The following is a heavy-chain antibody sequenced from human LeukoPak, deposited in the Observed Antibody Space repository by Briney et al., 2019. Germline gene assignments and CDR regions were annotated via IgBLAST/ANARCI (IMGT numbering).Heavy chain of an antibody. CDR3: ARDLGYCSGGSCYSYYFDS. CDR2: MNQDGGEK. D-gene: IGHD2-15*01. V-gene: IGHV3-7*04. J-gene: IGHJ4*02. CDR1: GFTFSSYW. Sequence: GGSLRLSCAASGFTFSSYWMSWVRQAPGQGLEWVANMNQDGGEKYYVDSVKGRFTFSRDNAKNSLDLQMNGLRAEDTAVYYCARDLGYCSGGSCYSYYFDSWGQGTLVTVSS.